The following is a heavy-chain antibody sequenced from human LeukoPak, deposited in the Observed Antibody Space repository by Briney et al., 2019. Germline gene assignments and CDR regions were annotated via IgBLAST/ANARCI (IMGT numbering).Heavy chain of an antibody. V-gene: IGHV3-23*01. J-gene: IGHJ4*02. CDR3: AKLPERYSSSRSFDY. CDR2: ISGSGGST. Sequence: PGGSLRLSCAASGFTFSSYAMSWVRQAPGKGLEWVSAISGSGGSTYYADSVKGRFTISRDNSKNALCLQMNSLRAEDTAVYYCAKLPERYSSSRSFDYWGQGTLVTVSS. D-gene: IGHD6-6*01. CDR1: GFTFSSYA.